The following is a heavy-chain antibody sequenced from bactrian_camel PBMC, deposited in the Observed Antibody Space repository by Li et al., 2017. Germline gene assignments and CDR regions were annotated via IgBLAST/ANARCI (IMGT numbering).Heavy chain of an antibody. CDR2: ISSSRTT. Sequence: QLVESGGGLAQPGESLKLSCAASGFSISVYWMYWVRQFAGKGLEWVSTISSSRTTYYADSVKGQFTISRDNAKNTVYLQMSSLKPEDTAVYYCVRSYTSSWVDGFGYWGQGTQVTVS. J-gene: IGHJ6*01. CDR1: GFSISVYW. CDR3: VRSYTSSWVDGFGY. V-gene: IGHV3S25*01. D-gene: IGHD3*01.